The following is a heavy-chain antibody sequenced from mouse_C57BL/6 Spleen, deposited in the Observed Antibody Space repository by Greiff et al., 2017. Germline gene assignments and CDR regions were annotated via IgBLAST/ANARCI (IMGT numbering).Heavy chain of an antibody. CDR3: VRLGYSNYFDY. V-gene: IGHV10-1*01. J-gene: IGHJ2*01. Sequence: EVQRVESGGGLVQPKGSLKLSCAASGFSFNTYAMNWVRQAPGKGLEWVARIRSKSNNYATYYADSVKDRFTISRDDSESMLYLQMNNLKTEDTAMYYCVRLGYSNYFDYWGQGTTLTVSS. CDR2: IRSKSNNYAT. D-gene: IGHD2-5*01. CDR1: GFSFNTYA.